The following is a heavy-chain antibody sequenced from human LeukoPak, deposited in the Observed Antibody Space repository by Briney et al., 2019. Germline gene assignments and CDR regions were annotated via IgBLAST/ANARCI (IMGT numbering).Heavy chain of an antibody. CDR3: ARVTMVRGVILPFDY. V-gene: IGHV3-74*01. CDR2: INSDGGST. D-gene: IGHD3-10*01. J-gene: IGHJ4*02. CDR1: GFTFRSYW. Sequence: GGSLRLSCAASGFTFRSYWMHWVRQAPGKGLVWVSRINSDGGSTSYADSVKGRFTISRDNAKNTLYLQMNSLRAEDTAVYYCARVTMVRGVILPFDYWGQGTLVTVSS.